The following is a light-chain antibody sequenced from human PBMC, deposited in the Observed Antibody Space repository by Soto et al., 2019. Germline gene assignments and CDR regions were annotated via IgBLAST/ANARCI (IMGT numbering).Light chain of an antibody. CDR3: QQYGTSPPIT. Sequence: EIVLTQSPGTLSLSPGERAALSCRASQSVGSSYLAWYQQKPGQAPRLLIYGASIRATDIPDRFSGSGSGTDFTLTISSLEPEDFAAYYCQQYGTSPPITFGQGTRLEIK. CDR2: GAS. CDR1: QSVGSSY. V-gene: IGKV3-20*01. J-gene: IGKJ5*01.